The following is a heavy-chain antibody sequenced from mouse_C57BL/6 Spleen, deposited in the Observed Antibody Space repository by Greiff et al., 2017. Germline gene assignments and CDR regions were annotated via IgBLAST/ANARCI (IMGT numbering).Heavy chain of an antibody. V-gene: IGHV1-50*01. CDR1: GYTFTSYW. CDR2: IDPSDSYT. CDR3: ARGVPLGDY. Sequence: QVQLKQPGAELVKPGASVKLSCKASGYTFTSYWMQWVKQRPGQGLEWIGEIDPSDSYTNYNQKFKGKATLTVDTSSSTAYMQLSSLTSEDSAVYYCARGVPLGDYWGQGTTLTVSS. D-gene: IGHD5-1*01. J-gene: IGHJ2*01.